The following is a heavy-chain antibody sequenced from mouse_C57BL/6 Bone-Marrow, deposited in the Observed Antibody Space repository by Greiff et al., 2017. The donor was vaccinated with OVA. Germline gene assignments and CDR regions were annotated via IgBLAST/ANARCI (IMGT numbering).Heavy chain of an antibody. CDR1: GYTFTSYW. Sequence: QVQLKQPGAELVKPGASVKLSCKASGYTFTSYWMHWVKQRPGQGLEWIGMIHPNSGSTNYNEKFKSKATLTVDKSSSTAYMQLSSLTSEDSAVYYCARSPSSYGSSYCYAMDYWGQGTSVTVSS. D-gene: IGHD1-1*01. CDR3: ARSPSSYGSSYCYAMDY. V-gene: IGHV1-64*01. J-gene: IGHJ4*01. CDR2: IHPNSGST.